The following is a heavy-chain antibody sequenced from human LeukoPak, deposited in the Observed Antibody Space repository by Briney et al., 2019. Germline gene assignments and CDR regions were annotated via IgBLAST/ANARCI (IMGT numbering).Heavy chain of an antibody. J-gene: IGHJ3*02. CDR2: ISPDNT. CDR1: GFTFSIHA. D-gene: IGHD3-10*01. CDR3: VKEHVDRAFTRSFEI. V-gene: IGHV3-23*01. Sequence: GGSLRLSCAASGFTFSIHAMSWVRQAPGKGLEWVSAISPDNTYYADSVKGRLTISRDDSKNTVYLQMNSPRAEDTARYYCVKEHVDRAFTRSFEIWGQGTVVTVSS.